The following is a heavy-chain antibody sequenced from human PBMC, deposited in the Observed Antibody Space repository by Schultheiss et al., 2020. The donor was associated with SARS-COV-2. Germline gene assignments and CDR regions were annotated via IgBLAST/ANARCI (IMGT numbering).Heavy chain of an antibody. V-gene: IGHV3-23*01. Sequence: GGSLRLSCAVSGFTVSSQYMSWLRQAPGRGLEWVSGISGRGTDTDYTDSVKGRFTISRDNSKNTLSLQMNSLRAEDTAVYYCARVETVATFFDYWGQGTPVTVSS. CDR1: GFTVSSQY. D-gene: IGHD4-23*01. J-gene: IGHJ4*02. CDR2: ISGRGTDT. CDR3: ARVETVATFFDY.